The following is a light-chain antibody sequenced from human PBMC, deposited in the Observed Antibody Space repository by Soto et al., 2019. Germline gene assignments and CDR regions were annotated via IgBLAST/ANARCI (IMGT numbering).Light chain of an antibody. CDR2: GAS. CDR3: QQDGDSPIT. CDR1: QSISSNS. J-gene: IGKJ5*01. V-gene: IGKV3-20*01. Sequence: EIVLTQSPGTLSLSPAERATLSCRASQSISSNSLAWYQQRPGQPPRLLIYGASSRATGIPDRFSGSGSGTDFTLTISRLEPEDFAVYYCQQDGDSPITFGQGTRLEIK.